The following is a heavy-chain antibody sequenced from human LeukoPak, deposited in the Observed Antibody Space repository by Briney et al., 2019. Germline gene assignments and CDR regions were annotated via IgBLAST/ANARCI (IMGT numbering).Heavy chain of an antibody. J-gene: IGHJ5*02. V-gene: IGHV1-24*01. CDR1: GYTLTELS. CDR3: ARQEYCSGGSCYTWFDP. Sequence: ASVKVSCKVSGYTLTELSMHWVRQAPGKGLEWMGGFDPEDGETIYAQKFQGRVTRTEDTSTDTAYMELSSLRSEGTAVYYCARQEYCSGGSCYTWFDPWGQGTLVTVSS. D-gene: IGHD2-15*01. CDR2: FDPEDGET.